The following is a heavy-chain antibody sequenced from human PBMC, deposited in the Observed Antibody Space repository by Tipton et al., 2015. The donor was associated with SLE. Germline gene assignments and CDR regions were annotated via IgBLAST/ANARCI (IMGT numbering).Heavy chain of an antibody. CDR3: ARDLGGDDAFDI. CDR2: INHSGST. D-gene: IGHD3-16*01. Sequence: TLSLTCAVYGGSFSGYYWSWIRQPPGKGLEWIGEINHSGSTNYNPSLKSRVTISVDTSKNQFSLKLSSVTAADTAVYYCARDLGGDDAFDIWGQGTMVTVSS. CDR1: GGSFSGYY. V-gene: IGHV4-34*01. J-gene: IGHJ3*02.